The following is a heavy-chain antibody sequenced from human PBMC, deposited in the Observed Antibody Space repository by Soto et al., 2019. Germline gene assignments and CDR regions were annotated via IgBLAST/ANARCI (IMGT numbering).Heavy chain of an antibody. D-gene: IGHD2-2*01. J-gene: IGHJ1*01. CDR2: ISYDGSNK. CDR1: GFTFSSYA. Sequence: QVQLVESGGGVVQPGRSLRLSCAASGFTFSSYAMHWGRQAPGKGLEWVAVISYDGSNKYYADSVTGRFTFSRDNSKNTLYRQMNSLRPEDTAVYYCARGYTSSLGKYFQHWGQGTLVTVSS. V-gene: IGHV3-30-3*01. CDR3: ARGYTSSLGKYFQH.